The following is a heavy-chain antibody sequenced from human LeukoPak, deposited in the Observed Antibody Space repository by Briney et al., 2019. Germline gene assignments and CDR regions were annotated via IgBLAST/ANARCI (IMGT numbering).Heavy chain of an antibody. Sequence: PGGSLRLSCAASGFTFSSYGMHWVRQAPGKGLEWVAFIRHDGSNKYYADSVKGRFTISRDNSKNTLYLQMNSLRAEDTAVYYCAKDALIGYYGSGTDYWGQGTLVTVSS. CDR2: IRHDGSNK. J-gene: IGHJ4*02. CDR3: AKDALIGYYGSGTDY. D-gene: IGHD3-10*01. CDR1: GFTFSSYG. V-gene: IGHV3-30*02.